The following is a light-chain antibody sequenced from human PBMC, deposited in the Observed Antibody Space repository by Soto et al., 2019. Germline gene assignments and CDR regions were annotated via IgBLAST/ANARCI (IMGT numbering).Light chain of an antibody. CDR3: QTWGTCVV. V-gene: IGLV4-69*02. CDR2: LNSDGSH. J-gene: IGLJ2*01. Sequence: QSVLTQSPSASASLGASVKLTCTLSSGHSSYAIEWHQQQPEKGPRYLIKLNSDGSHSKGDGIPDRFSGSSSGAERYLTISSLQSEDEADYYCQTWGTCVVFGGGTKLTVL. CDR1: SGHSSYA.